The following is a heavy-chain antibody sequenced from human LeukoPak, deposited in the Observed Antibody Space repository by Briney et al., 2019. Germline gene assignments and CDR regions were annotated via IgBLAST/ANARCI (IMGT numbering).Heavy chain of an antibody. D-gene: IGHD1-7*01. V-gene: IGHV3-7*04. J-gene: IGHJ4*02. Sequence: GGSLRLSCAASGFTFRHYWMNWVRQASGKGLEWVANIKPDGSEKRYADSVKGRFTISRDNAENSLYLQMTSLRAEDTAVYYCARVVGTDEGADYWGQGTLATVSS. CDR2: IKPDGSEK. CDR1: GFTFRHYW. CDR3: ARVVGTDEGADY.